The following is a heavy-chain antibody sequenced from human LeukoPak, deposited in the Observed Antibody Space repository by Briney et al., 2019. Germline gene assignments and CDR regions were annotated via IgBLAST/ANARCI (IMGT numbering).Heavy chain of an antibody. V-gene: IGHV1-69*13. D-gene: IGHD3-3*01. CDR2: IIPIFGTA. J-gene: IGHJ6*02. CDR3: ARRITIFGVVIESYYYYGMDV. Sequence: SVKVSCKASGGTFSSYAISWVRQASGQGLGWMGGIIPIFGTANYAQKFQGRVTITADESTSTAYMELSSLRSEDTAVYYCARRITIFGVVIESYYYYGMDVWGQGTTVTVSS. CDR1: GGTFSSYA.